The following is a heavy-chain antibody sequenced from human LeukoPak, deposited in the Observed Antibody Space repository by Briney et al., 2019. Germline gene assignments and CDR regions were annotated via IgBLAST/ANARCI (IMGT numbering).Heavy chain of an antibody. CDR1: GGSFSGYY. Sequence: SETLSLTCAVYGGSFSGYYWSWIRQPPGKGLEWIGEINHSGSTNYNPSLKSRVTISVDTSKNQFSLKLSSVTAADTAVYYCARLRKRNYYDTLALIFDIWGQGTMVTVSS. CDR2: INHSGST. V-gene: IGHV4-34*01. CDR3: ARLRKRNYYDTLALIFDI. D-gene: IGHD3-22*01. J-gene: IGHJ3*02.